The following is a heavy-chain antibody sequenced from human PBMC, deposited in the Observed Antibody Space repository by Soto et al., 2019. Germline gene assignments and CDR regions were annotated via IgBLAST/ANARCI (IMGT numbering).Heavy chain of an antibody. CDR2: IYYSGST. Sequence: SETLSLTCTVSVGSISSGDYYWIWIRHPPGKGLEWIGYIYYSGSTYYNPSLKSRVTISVDTSKNQFSLKLSSVTAADTAVYYCARTGGAVWYFDYWGQGTLVTVSS. J-gene: IGHJ4*02. V-gene: IGHV4-30-4*01. CDR1: VGSISSGDYY. D-gene: IGHD2-21*01. CDR3: ARTGGAVWYFDY.